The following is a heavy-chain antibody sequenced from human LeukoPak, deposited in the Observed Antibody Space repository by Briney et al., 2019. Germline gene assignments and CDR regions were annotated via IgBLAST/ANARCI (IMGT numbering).Heavy chain of an antibody. V-gene: IGHV4-59*01. CDR3: ARLGGYSYYYDSSGYRLGELDY. D-gene: IGHD3-22*01. Sequence: PSETLSLTCTVSGGSISSYYWSWIRQPPGKGLEWIGYIYGDGTINYNPSLKSRVTISLDTSKNQFSLKLSSVTAADTAVYYCARLGGYSYYYDSSGYRLGELDYWGQGTLVTVSS. J-gene: IGHJ4*02. CDR2: IYGDGTI. CDR1: GGSISSYY.